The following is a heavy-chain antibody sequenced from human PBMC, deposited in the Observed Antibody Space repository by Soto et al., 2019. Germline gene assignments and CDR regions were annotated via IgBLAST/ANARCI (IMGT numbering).Heavy chain of an antibody. V-gene: IGHV3-7*03. CDR1: GFTFSSYW. CDR2: IKEDGSEK. D-gene: IGHD1-26*01. J-gene: IGHJ4*02. CDR3: ATEIVGATTLHDY. Sequence: VGSLRLSCAASGFTFSSYWLSWVRQAPGKGLEWVANIKEDGSEKNYGDSVKGRFTISRDNPKNSLFLQMNSLRGEDTAMYYCATEIVGATTLHDYWGQGTLVTVSS.